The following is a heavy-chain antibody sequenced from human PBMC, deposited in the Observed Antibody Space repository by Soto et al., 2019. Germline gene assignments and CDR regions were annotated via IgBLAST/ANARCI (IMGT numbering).Heavy chain of an antibody. CDR1: GFTVSSYW. CDR3: AADFWSGPYYYYYMDA. J-gene: IGHJ6*03. Sequence: PGGSLRLSCAASGFTVSSYWMTWVRQAPGKGLEWVANIKQDGSEKYYVDSVKGRFTISRDNAKNSLYLQMNSLRAEDTAVYYCAADFWSGPYYYYYMDAWGKGTTVTVSS. V-gene: IGHV3-7*01. D-gene: IGHD3-3*01. CDR2: IKQDGSEK.